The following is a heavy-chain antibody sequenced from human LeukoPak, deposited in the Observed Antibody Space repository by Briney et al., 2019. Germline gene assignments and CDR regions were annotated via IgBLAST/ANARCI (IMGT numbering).Heavy chain of an antibody. Sequence: SETLSLTCTVSGGSISSSRYYWGWIRQPPGKGLEWIGSIYYSGSTYYNPSLKSRVTISVDTSKNQFSLKMSSVTAADTAVYYCARDPLKGFDYWGQGMLVTVSS. CDR1: GGSISSSRYY. CDR2: IYYSGST. V-gene: IGHV4-39*07. J-gene: IGHJ4*02. CDR3: ARDPLKGFDY.